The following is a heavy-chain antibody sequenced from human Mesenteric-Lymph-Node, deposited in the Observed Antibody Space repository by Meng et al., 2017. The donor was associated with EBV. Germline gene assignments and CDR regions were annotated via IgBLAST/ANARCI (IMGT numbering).Heavy chain of an antibody. CDR3: ARDQFRGRDDYNEFDL. D-gene: IGHD5-24*01. CDR2: ISSDGSST. V-gene: IGHV3-74*01. Sequence: EVQLLESGGGLVQPGGSLRLSCAASGFTFNSYAMSWVRQAPGKGLVWVSRISSDGSSTSNADSVKGRFTISRDNAKNMLYLQMNSLRAEDTAVYFCARDQFRGRDDYNEFDLWGQGTLVTVSS. CDR1: GFTFNSYA. J-gene: IGHJ5*02.